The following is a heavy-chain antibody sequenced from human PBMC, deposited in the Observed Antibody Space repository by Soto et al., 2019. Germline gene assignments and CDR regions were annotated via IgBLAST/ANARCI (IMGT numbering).Heavy chain of an antibody. CDR2: IYYSGST. Sequence: SETLSLTCTVSGGSISSGDYYWSWIRQPPGKGLEWIGYIYYSGSTYYNPSLKSRVTISVDTSKNQFSLKLSSVTAADTAVYYCARDGDYYDSSGYSFDYWGQGTLVTAPQ. V-gene: IGHV4-30-4*01. CDR1: GGSISSGDYY. CDR3: ARDGDYYDSSGYSFDY. J-gene: IGHJ4*02. D-gene: IGHD3-22*01.